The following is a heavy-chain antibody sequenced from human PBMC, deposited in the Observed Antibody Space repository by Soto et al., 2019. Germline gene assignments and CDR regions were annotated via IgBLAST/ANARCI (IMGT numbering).Heavy chain of an antibody. CDR3: AKEMIASTLADFFDY. Sequence: EVQLLESGGGLIQPGGSLRLSCEASGFTFSNYGMTWVRLAPGKGLVWVSTISGSGGRTFYADPVKGRFTISRDNSKNTLYLQMKSLRAEDTAVYYCAKEMIASTLADFFDYWGQGTLVTVSS. V-gene: IGHV3-23*01. D-gene: IGHD2-21*01. CDR2: ISGSGGRT. CDR1: GFTFSNYG. J-gene: IGHJ4*02.